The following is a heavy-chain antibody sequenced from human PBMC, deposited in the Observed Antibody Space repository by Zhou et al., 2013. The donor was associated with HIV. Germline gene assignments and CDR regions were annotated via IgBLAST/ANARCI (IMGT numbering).Heavy chain of an antibody. J-gene: IGHJ6*03. CDR1: GGTFSSYA. Sequence: QVQLVQSGAEVKKPGSSVKVSCKASGGTFSSYAISWVRQAPGQGLEWMGRIIPILGIANYAQKFQGRVTITADKSTSTAYMELSSLRSEDTAVYYCASIAARPPLVTYYYYMTSGRKDRRSPSP. V-gene: IGHV1-69*04. CDR3: ASIAARPPLVTYYYYMTS. D-gene: IGHD6-6*01. CDR2: IIPILGIA.